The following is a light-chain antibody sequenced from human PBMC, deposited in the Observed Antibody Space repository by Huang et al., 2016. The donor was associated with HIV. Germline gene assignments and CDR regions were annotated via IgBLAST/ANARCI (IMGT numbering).Light chain of an antibody. Sequence: DIVMTQSPESLAVSLGERATINCRSSQSVLNTDNNRDYLAWYQQKPGQRPRLLIYWASTRESGVPDRFLGTGSGTDFTLTISNLQAKDVAVYFCQQYYDTPLTFGPGTKVDIK. CDR2: WAS. J-gene: IGKJ3*01. CDR1: QSVLNTDNNRDY. CDR3: QQYYDTPLT. V-gene: IGKV4-1*01.